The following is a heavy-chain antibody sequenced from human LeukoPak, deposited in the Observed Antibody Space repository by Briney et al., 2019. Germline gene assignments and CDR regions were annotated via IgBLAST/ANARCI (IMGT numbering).Heavy chain of an antibody. V-gene: IGHV3-23*01. D-gene: IGHD5-18*01. J-gene: IGHJ4*02. CDR3: AKDGLQLWSPSCYVDY. CDR1: GFTFSSYA. Sequence: GGSLRLSCAASGFTFSSYAMSWVRQAPGKGLEWVSAIGGSGGSTYYADSVKGRFTISRDNSKNTLYLQMNSLRAEDTAVYYCAKDGLQLWSPSCYVDYWGQGTLVTVSS. CDR2: IGGSGGST.